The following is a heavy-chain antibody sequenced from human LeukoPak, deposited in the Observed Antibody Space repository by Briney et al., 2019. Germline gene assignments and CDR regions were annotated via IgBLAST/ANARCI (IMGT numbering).Heavy chain of an antibody. CDR1: GFTFSSYA. J-gene: IGHJ4*02. CDR3: AKDYCSSTSCRILYYFDY. D-gene: IGHD2-2*01. Sequence: PGGSLRLSCAASGFTFSSYAMSWVRRAPGKGLEWVSAISGSGGSTYYADSVKGRFTISRDNSKNTLYLQMNSLRAEDTAVYYCAKDYCSSTSCRILYYFDYWGQGTLVTVSS. CDR2: ISGSGGST. V-gene: IGHV3-23*01.